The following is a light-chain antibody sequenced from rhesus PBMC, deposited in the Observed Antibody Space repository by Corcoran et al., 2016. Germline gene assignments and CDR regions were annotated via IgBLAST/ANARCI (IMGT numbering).Light chain of an antibody. V-gene: IGKV1-22*01. CDR2: KAS. CDR1: QSISSW. Sequence: DIQMTQSPSSLSASVGDTVTITCRASQSISSWLAWYQQKPGKAPKLLIYKASRLQSGVPSRFSGRGFGTDFTLTISSLQSEDFATYYCQQYSSSPWTFGQGTKVEIK. J-gene: IGKJ1*01. CDR3: QQYSSSPWT.